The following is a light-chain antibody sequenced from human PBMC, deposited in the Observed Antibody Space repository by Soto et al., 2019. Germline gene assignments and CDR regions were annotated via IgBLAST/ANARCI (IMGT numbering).Light chain of an antibody. Sequence: QPVLTQSPSASASLGASVKLTCTLSSGHSSYAIAWHQQQPEKGPRYLMKLNSDGSHSKGDGIPDRCSGSSSGAELDLTISSLQYEDEADYYCQTWGTGIRVFGGGTKLTVL. V-gene: IGLV4-69*01. CDR1: SGHSSYA. CDR3: QTWGTGIRV. J-gene: IGLJ2*01. CDR2: LNSDGSH.